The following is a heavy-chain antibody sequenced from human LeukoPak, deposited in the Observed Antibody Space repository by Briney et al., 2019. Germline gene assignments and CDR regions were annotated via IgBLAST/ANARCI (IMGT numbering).Heavy chain of an antibody. CDR3: ARDLGSPWAYFDY. V-gene: IGHV1-3*01. Sequence: ASVKVSCKASGYTFTSYAMHWVRQAPGQRLEWMGWINAGNGNTKYSQKFQGRVTITGDTSASTAYMELSSLRSEDTAVYYCARDLGSPWAYFDYWGQGTLVTVSS. J-gene: IGHJ4*02. CDR1: GYTFTSYA. D-gene: IGHD7-27*01. CDR2: INAGNGNT.